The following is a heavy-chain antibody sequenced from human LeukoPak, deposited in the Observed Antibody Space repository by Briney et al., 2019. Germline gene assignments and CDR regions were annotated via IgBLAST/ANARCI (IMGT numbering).Heavy chain of an antibody. Sequence: GGSLRLSCAASGFTFSDYYMSWFRQAPGKGLEWVSYISSSSSYTNYPDSVKGRFTISRDNAKNSLYLQMNSLRAEDTAVYYCARSHCSGGSCPLDYWGQGTLVTVSS. V-gene: IGHV3-11*06. CDR2: ISSSSSYT. D-gene: IGHD2-15*01. J-gene: IGHJ4*02. CDR1: GFTFSDYY. CDR3: ARSHCSGGSCPLDY.